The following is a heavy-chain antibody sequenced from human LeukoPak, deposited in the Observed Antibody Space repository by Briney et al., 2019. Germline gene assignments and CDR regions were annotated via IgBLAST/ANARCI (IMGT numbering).Heavy chain of an antibody. CDR3: ARVNYRPIIKFCDY. V-gene: IGHV1-58*02. CDR1: GFTFTNSA. D-gene: IGHD4-11*01. J-gene: IGHJ4*02. Sequence: SVKVSCKASGFTFTNSAMQWVRQARGQPLEWIGWIVVGSGNTKYAQRFQGRVTITRDMSTSTVYMELSSLRSDDTAVYYCARVNYRPIIKFCDYWGQGTLVTVSS. CDR2: IVVGSGNT.